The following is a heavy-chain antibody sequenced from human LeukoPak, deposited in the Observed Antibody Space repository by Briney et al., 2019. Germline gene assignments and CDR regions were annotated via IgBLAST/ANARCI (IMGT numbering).Heavy chain of an antibody. V-gene: IGHV3-64D*06. CDR3: VTKQYSMVRGVIMSRYIDD. Sequence: GGSLRLSCSAPLCTFSAYAIQSGRQAPGKGLEYVSGISSNGGSTSYADSVKGRFTISRDNSKNTLYLQMSSLRCEDTTAYFCVTKQYSMVRGVIMSRYIDDWGQGTLVTVSS. D-gene: IGHD3-10*01. CDR2: ISSNGGST. CDR1: LCTFSAYA. J-gene: IGHJ4*02.